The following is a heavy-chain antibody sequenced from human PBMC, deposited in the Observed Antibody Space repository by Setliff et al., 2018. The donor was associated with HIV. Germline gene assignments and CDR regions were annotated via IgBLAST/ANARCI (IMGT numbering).Heavy chain of an antibody. CDR2: IRSNGVT. D-gene: IGHD3-10*01. J-gene: IGHJ6*03. V-gene: IGHV3-72*01. CDR1: GFMFGDYG. Sequence: GGSLRLSCIASGFMFGDYGINWVRQAPGKGLEWVGLIRSNGVTEYAASVKGRFTISRDESETSLYLQMDSLETDDTAVYYCVRDLAATNMVRGRLYHYYYMDVWGKGTTVTVSS. CDR3: VRDLAATNMVRGRLYHYYYMDV.